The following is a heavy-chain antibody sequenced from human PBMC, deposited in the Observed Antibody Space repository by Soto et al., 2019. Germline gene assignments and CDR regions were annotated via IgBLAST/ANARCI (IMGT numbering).Heavy chain of an antibody. CDR2: IRSKAYGGTT. CDR1: GFAFGDYA. CDR3: TGSSGSYPFVSKYGMDV. J-gene: IGHJ6*02. V-gene: IGHV3-49*03. Sequence: GWSLRLSCTASGFAFGDYAMSWFRQAPGKGLEWVGFIRSKAYGGTTEYAASVKGRFTISRDDSKSIAYLQMNSLKTEDTAVYYCTGSSGSYPFVSKYGMDVWGQGTTVTAP. D-gene: IGHD1-26*01.